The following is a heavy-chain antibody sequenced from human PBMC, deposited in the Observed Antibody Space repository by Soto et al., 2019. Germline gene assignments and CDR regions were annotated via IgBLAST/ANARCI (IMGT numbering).Heavy chain of an antibody. CDR3: ARDFLGPQWELLPFDC. CDR2: ISSTSGTI. CDR1: GFSFSSYS. Sequence: GGSLRLSCAASGFSFSSYSMNWVRQAPGKGLEWVSYISSTSGTIYYADSVKGRFTISRDNAKNSLYLQMNSLRDEDTAVYYCARDFLGPQWELLPFDCWGQGTLVTVSS. V-gene: IGHV3-48*02. D-gene: IGHD1-26*01. J-gene: IGHJ4*02.